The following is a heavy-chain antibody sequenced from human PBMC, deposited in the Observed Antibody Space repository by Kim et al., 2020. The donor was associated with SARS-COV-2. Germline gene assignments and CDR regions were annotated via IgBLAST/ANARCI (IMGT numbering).Heavy chain of an antibody. V-gene: IGHV4-39*01. CDR1: GGSISSSSYY. CDR2: VSYGGST. D-gene: IGHD5-18*01. CDR3: ARGRGGQLWSYGMDV. Sequence: SETLSLTCTVSGGSISSSSYYWGWIRQGAVWGLVWFGSVSYGGSTYYNPSLKSRVTISVDTSKNQFSLKLSPVTAADTAVYYCARGRGGQLWSYGMDVWGQGTTVTVSS. J-gene: IGHJ6*02.